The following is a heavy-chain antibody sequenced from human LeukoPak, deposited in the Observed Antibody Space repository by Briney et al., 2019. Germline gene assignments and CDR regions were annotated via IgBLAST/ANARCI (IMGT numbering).Heavy chain of an antibody. Sequence: SETLSLTRTVSGGSISSYYWSWIRQPPGKGLEWIGYIYYSGSTNYNPSLKSRVTISVDTSKNQFSLKLSSVTAADTAVYYCARGWDCGGDCPFDYWGQGTLVTVSS. J-gene: IGHJ4*02. CDR1: GGSISSYY. V-gene: IGHV4-59*01. CDR2: IYYSGST. D-gene: IGHD2-21*02. CDR3: ARGWDCGGDCPFDY.